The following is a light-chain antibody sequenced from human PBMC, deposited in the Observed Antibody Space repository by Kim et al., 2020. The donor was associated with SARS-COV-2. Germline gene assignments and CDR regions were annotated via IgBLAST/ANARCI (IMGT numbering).Light chain of an antibody. V-gene: IGLV2-18*02. CDR2: EVT. CDR1: SSDVGSYNR. J-gene: IGLJ3*02. Sequence: QSALTQPASVSGSPGQSVTISCTGTSSDVGSYNRVSWYHQPPGTAPKLLIYEVTNRPSGVPDRFSGSKSGNTASLTISGLQAEDEADYYCSSYASVSTLVFGGGTQLSVL. CDR3: SSYASVSTLV.